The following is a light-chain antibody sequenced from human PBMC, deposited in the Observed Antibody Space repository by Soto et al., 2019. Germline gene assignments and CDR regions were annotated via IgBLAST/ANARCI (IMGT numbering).Light chain of an antibody. CDR3: PQYGSSTTTIGPWT. J-gene: IGKJ1*01. CDR2: DAS. V-gene: IGKV3-20*01. Sequence: EIVLTHSPGTLSLSPGERATLSCRASQSVSSSHLAWYRQKPGQTHRLLIYDASSRATGIPDRISGCGSGRDLTLRISILEPEAFVPSHCPQYGSSTTTIGPWT. CDR1: QSVSSSH.